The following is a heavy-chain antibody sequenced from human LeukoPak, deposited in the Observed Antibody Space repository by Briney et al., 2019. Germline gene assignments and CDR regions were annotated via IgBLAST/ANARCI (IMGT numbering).Heavy chain of an antibody. CDR2: FNYSGNT. D-gene: IGHD3-16*01. J-gene: IGHJ4*02. CDR3: ARHWAY. CDR1: GDSISKSRFN. Sequence: SETLSLTCTVSGDSISKSRFNWGWIRQPPGMGMEWIGSFNYSGNTYYNPSLRGRLTMSVDTSKNQFSLRLTSVTATDTAVYYCARHWAYWGRGMLVAVSS. V-gene: IGHV4-39*01.